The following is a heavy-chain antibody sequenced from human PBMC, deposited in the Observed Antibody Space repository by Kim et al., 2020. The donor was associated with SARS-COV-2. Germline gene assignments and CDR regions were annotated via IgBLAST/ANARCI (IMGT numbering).Heavy chain of an antibody. CDR1: GFTVSSNY. Sequence: GGSLRLSCAASGFTVSSNYMSWVRQAPGKGLEWVSVIYSGGSTYYADSVKGRFTISRDNSKNTLYLQMNSLRAEDTAVYYCARDASSIYDFWGGYYYGMDVWGQGTPVTVS. CDR2: IYSGGST. V-gene: IGHV3-66*01. CDR3: ARDASSIYDFWGGYYYGMDV. D-gene: IGHD3-3*01. J-gene: IGHJ6*02.